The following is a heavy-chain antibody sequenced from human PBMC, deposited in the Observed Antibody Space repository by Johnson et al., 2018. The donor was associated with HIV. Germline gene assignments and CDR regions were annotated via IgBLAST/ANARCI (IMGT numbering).Heavy chain of an antibody. CDR3: ACLAHDAFDI. CDR1: GFTFSSHA. J-gene: IGHJ3*02. Sequence: QVQLVESGGGVVQPGRSLRLSCAASGFTFSSHAMHWVRQAPGKGLEWVAFISYDGSNKYYADSVKGRFTISRDNSKNTLYLQMNSLRAEDTAVYYCACLAHDAFDIWGQGTMVTVSS. V-gene: IGHV3-30*04. D-gene: IGHD3-16*01. CDR2: ISYDGSNK.